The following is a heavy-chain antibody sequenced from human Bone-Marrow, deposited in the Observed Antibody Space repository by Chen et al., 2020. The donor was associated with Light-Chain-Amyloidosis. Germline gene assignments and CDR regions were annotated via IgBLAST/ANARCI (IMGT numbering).Heavy chain of an antibody. J-gene: IGHJ4*02. CDR2: INEDGRTT. D-gene: IGHD6-19*01. CDR3: GRDVAGADDY. Sequence: GFSFSSYWMHWVRQAPGKGLMWVSRINEDGRTTTYADSVKGRSTRSRDNAKNKLYLQMNSLKDEDTAVYYCGRDVAGADDYWGQGNLVTVSS. V-gene: IGHV3-74*01. CDR1: GFSFSSYW.